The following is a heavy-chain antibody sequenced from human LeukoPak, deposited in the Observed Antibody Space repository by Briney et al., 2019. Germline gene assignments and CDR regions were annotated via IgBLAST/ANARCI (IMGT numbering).Heavy chain of an antibody. CDR1: GGSISGSY. V-gene: IGHV4-59*01. Sequence: SETLSLTCTVSGGSISGSYWSWIRQPPGKGLEWIAYMYNSGSTNYNPSLKSRVTISIDTSKNQFSLKLSSLTAADTAIYYCARGIESYSDYGYWGQGILVTVSS. CDR2: MYNSGST. J-gene: IGHJ4*02. D-gene: IGHD4-11*01. CDR3: ARGIESYSDYGY.